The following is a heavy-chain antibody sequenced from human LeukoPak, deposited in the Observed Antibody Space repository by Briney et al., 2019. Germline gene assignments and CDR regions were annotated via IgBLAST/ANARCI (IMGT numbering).Heavy chain of an antibody. V-gene: IGHV3-48*04. D-gene: IGHD1-26*01. CDR1: GFTFSSYW. Sequence: PGGSLRLSCAASGFTFSSYWMSWVRQAPGKGLEWVSYISSSSSTIYYADSVRGRFTISRDNAKNSLYLQMNSLRAEDTAVYYCARAYSGSYPPYYFDYWGQGTLVTVSS. CDR3: ARAYSGSYPPYYFDY. J-gene: IGHJ4*02. CDR2: ISSSSSTI.